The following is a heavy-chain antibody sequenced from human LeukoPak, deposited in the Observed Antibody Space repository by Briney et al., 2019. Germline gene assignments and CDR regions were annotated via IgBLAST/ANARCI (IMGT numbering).Heavy chain of an antibody. J-gene: IGHJ6*02. D-gene: IGHD3-10*01. CDR3: ARVPMVRGADVYYYYGMDV. CDR2: IGADNGNT. V-gene: IGHV1-18*01. Sequence: ASVKVSCKASGYTFTSYGISWVRQAPGQGLEWMGWIGADNGNTNYAQKLQGRVTMPTDTPTSTVYMELRSLRSDDTAVYYCARVPMVRGADVYYYYGMDVWGQGTTVTVSS. CDR1: GYTFTSYG.